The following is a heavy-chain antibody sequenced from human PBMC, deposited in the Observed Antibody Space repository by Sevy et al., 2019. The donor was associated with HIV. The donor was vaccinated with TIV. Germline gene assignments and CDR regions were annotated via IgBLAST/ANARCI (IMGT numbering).Heavy chain of an antibody. Sequence: SETLSLTCAVSSYSIRNGYYWGWVRQPPGKGLEWIGSIFYSGSTYYNPSLNTRVTISVDTSKNQFSLTLSSVTAADTAVYYCARGEFYYNDGGPEGYLDSWGQGTLVTVSS. CDR1: SYSIRNGYY. J-gene: IGHJ4*02. V-gene: IGHV4-38-2*01. D-gene: IGHD3-10*01. CDR2: IFYSGST. CDR3: ARGEFYYNDGGPEGYLDS.